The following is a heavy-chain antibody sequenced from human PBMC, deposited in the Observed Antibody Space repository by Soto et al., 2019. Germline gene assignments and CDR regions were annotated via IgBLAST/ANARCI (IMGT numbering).Heavy chain of an antibody. V-gene: IGHV4-31*03. Sequence: SETLSLTCTVSGGSISSGGYYWSWIRQHPGKGLEWVGYSYYTGSSYYNPSLKSRVTILVDASKNQLSLRLASVTAADTAVYYCARDLRGYSRYDYLDYWGQGIPVTVSS. D-gene: IGHD5-12*01. CDR2: SYYTGSS. CDR1: GGSISSGGYY. CDR3: ARDLRGYSRYDYLDY. J-gene: IGHJ4*02.